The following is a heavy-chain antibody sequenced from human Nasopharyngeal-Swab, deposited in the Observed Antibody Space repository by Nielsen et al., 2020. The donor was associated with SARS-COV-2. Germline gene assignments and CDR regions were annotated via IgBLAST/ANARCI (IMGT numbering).Heavy chain of an antibody. CDR3: ARSEYSYGYLHYFYYMDV. Sequence: ASVKVSCKASGYTFTIYGITWVRQAPGQGLEWMGWISAYNGNTNYAQKFQGRVTITADESTSTAYMELSSLRSEDTAVYYCARSEYSYGYLHYFYYMDVWGKGTTVTVSS. V-gene: IGHV1-18*04. J-gene: IGHJ6*03. CDR1: GYTFTIYG. CDR2: ISAYNGNT. D-gene: IGHD5-18*01.